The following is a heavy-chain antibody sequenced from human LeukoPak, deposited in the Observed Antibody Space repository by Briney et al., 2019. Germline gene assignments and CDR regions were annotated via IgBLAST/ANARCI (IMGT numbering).Heavy chain of an antibody. D-gene: IGHD3-10*01. CDR2: IYHSGST. V-gene: IGHV4-59*12. Sequence: SETLSLTCTVSGGSISNYYWSWIRQPPGKGLEWIGEIYHSGSTNYNPSLKSRVTISVDKSKNQFSLKLSSVTAADTAVYYCARRGVRGALDYWGQGTLVTVSS. CDR1: GGSISNYY. CDR3: ARRGVRGALDY. J-gene: IGHJ4*02.